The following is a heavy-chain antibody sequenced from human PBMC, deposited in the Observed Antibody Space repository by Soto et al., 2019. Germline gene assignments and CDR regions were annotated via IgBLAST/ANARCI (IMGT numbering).Heavy chain of an antibody. CDR1: GFTFSSYA. V-gene: IGHV3-23*01. Sequence: EVQLLESGGGLVQPGGSLRLSCAASGFTFSSYAMSWVRQAPGKGLAWVSAISGSGGSTYYADSVKGRFTISRDNSKNTLYLQMNSLRAEDTAVYYCAKDLASDVWSGYYYYYYYMDVWGKGTTVTVSS. J-gene: IGHJ6*03. CDR3: AKDLASDVWSGYYYYYYYMDV. CDR2: ISGSGGST. D-gene: IGHD3-3*01.